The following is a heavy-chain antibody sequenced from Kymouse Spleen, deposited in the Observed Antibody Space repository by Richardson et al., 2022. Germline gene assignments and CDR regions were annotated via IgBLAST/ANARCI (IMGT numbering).Heavy chain of an antibody. V-gene: IGHV3-66*03. D-gene: IGHD3-10*01. Sequence: EVQLVESGGGLIQPGGSLRLSCAASGFTVSSNYMSWVRQAPGKGLEWVSVIYSCGSTYYADSVKGRFTISRDNSKNTLYLQMNSLRAEDTAVYYCARDLGLLWFGELLDYYYYGMDVWGQGTTVTVSS. CDR1: GFTVSSNY. CDR3: ARDLGLLWFGELLDYYYYGMDV. J-gene: IGHJ6*02. CDR2: IYSCGST.